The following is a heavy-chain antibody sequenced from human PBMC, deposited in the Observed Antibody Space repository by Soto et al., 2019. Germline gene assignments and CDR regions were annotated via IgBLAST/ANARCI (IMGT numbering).Heavy chain of an antibody. CDR1: GFTFSSYS. J-gene: IGHJ4*02. Sequence: PGGSLRLSCAASGFTFSSYSMNWVRQAPGKGLEWVSYISSSSSTICYADSVKGRFTISRDNAKNSLYLQMNSLRAEDTAVYYCARKTVTTAIDYWGQGTLVTVSS. D-gene: IGHD4-17*01. CDR3: ARKTVTTAIDY. V-gene: IGHV3-48*01. CDR2: ISSSSSTI.